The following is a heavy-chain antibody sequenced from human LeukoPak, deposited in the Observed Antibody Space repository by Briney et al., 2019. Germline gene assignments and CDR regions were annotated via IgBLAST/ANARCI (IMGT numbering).Heavy chain of an antibody. J-gene: IGHJ4*02. V-gene: IGHV3-30*18. Sequence: GGSLRLSCAASGFTFSSYGMHWVRQAPGKGLEWVAVISYDGSNKYYADSVKGRFTISRDNSRNTLYLQMNSLRVEDTAVYYCAKDRSGYGSGSYSFDYWGQGTLVTVSS. CDR2: ISYDGSNK. CDR1: GFTFSSYG. CDR3: AKDRSGYGSGSYSFDY. D-gene: IGHD3-10*01.